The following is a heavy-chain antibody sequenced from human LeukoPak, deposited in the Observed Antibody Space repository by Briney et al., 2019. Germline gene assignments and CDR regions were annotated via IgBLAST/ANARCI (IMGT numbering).Heavy chain of an antibody. Sequence: KSGGSLRLSCAASGFTFSSYSMNWVRQAPGKGLEWASSISSSSSYIYYADSVKGRFTIPRDNAKNSLYLQMNSLRAEDTAVYYCARDSSDGYKPNYYFDYWGQGTLVTVSS. V-gene: IGHV3-21*01. J-gene: IGHJ4*02. CDR2: ISSSSSYI. D-gene: IGHD5-24*01. CDR1: GFTFSSYS. CDR3: ARDSSDGYKPNYYFDY.